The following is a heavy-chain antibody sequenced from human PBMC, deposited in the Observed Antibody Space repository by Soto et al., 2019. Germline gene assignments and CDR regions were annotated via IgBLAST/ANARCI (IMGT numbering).Heavy chain of an antibody. CDR2: IIPIFGTA. J-gene: IGHJ3*02. V-gene: IGHV1-69*13. Sequence: GASVKVSCKASGGTFSSYAISWVRQAPGQGLEWMGGIIPIFGTANYAQKFQGRVTITADESTSTAYMELSSLRSEDTAVYYCARSSRVVAAIHPDHDAFDIWGQGTTVTVSS. D-gene: IGHD2-15*01. CDR3: ARSSRVVAAIHPDHDAFDI. CDR1: GGTFSSYA.